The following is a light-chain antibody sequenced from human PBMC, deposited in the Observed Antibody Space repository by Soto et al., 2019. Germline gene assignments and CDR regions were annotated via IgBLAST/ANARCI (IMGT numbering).Light chain of an antibody. CDR1: RSNIGDYF. CDR2: DNN. Sequence: QSVLTQPPSVSAAPGQKVTISCSGSRSNIGDYFVSWYQCFPGTAPKMLIYDNNKRPSAIPDRFSASKSGTSATLVIAGLHTGDEADYYCATWDSSLTAVVFGGGTQLTVL. V-gene: IGLV1-51*01. CDR3: ATWDSSLTAVV. J-gene: IGLJ2*01.